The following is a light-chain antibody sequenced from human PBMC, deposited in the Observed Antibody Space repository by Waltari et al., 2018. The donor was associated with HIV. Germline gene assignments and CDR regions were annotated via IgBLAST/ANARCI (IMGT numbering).Light chain of an antibody. CDR3: SSFAPTNKFYVL. V-gene: IGLV2-8*01. Sequence: QSTLTPPPSASGSPGPSVTISCTGTSSDIGGYNYVSWYQQHPGKAPKLIMTEVTKRPSGVPDRFSGSKSGNTASLTVSGLQADDEALYYCSSFAPTNKFYVLFGGGTTLTVL. J-gene: IGLJ2*01. CDR1: SSDIGGYNY. CDR2: EVT.